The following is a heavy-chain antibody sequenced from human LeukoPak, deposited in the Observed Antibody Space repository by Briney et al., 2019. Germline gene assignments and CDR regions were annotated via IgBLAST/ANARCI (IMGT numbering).Heavy chain of an antibody. CDR1: GGSISSYY. CDR2: IYYSGST. D-gene: IGHD3-3*01. Sequence: SETLSLTCTVSGGSISSYYWSWVRQPPGKGLEWIGYIYYSGSTNYNPSLKSRVTISVDTSKNQFSLKLSSVTAADTAVYYCARGVFGVVIIGDYFALDYWGQGTLVTVSS. J-gene: IGHJ4*02. V-gene: IGHV4-59*01. CDR3: ARGVFGVVIIGDYFALDY.